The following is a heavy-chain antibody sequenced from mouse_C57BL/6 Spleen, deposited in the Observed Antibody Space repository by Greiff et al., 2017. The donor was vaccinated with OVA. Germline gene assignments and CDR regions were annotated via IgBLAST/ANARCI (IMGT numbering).Heavy chain of an antibody. V-gene: IGHV2-5*01. CDR2: IWRGGST. CDR3: AKGGSSGSYAMDY. Sequence: QVHVKQSGPGLVQPSQSLSITCTVSGFSLTSYGVHWVRQSPGKGLEWLGVIWRGGSTDYNAAFMSRLSITKDNSKSQVFFKMNSLQADATAIYYGAKGGSSGSYAMDYWGQGTSVTVSS. J-gene: IGHJ4*01. D-gene: IGHD3-2*02. CDR1: GFSLTSYG.